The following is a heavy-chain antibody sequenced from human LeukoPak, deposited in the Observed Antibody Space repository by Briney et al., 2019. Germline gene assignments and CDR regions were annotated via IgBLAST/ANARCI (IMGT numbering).Heavy chain of an antibody. J-gene: IGHJ5*02. V-gene: IGHV3-23*01. D-gene: IGHD4-11*01. CDR1: GFTFSSYA. Sequence: PGGSLRLSCAASGFTFSSYAMSWVRQAAGKGLEWVSAISGSGGSTYYADSVKGRFTISRDNSKNTLYLQMNSLRAEDTAVYYCASHDYISAWFDPWGQGTLVTVSS. CDR3: ASHDYISAWFDP. CDR2: ISGSGGST.